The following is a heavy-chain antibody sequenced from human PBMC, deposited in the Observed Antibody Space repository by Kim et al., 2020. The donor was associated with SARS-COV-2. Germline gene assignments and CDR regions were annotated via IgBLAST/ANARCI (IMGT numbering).Heavy chain of an antibody. Sequence: GRSLRLSCAASGFTFSRYALHWVRQAPGKGLEWVAVISSDGGKKYYADSVKGRFTISRDQSKNSLYLQMNSLRPEDTSVYYCARGAAATNYYGMDVWGQG. J-gene: IGHJ6*02. CDR1: GFTFSRYA. V-gene: IGHV3-30-3*01. CDR3: ARGAAATNYYGMDV. CDR2: ISSDGGKK. D-gene: IGHD2-15*01.